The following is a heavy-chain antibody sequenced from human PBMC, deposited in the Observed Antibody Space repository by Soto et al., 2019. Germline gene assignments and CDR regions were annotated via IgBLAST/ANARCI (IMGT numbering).Heavy chain of an antibody. CDR3: ARGTDYTSPRYYYYMDV. Sequence: GESLKISCAASGFTFSDYYMSWIRQAPGKGLEWVSYISSSGSTIYYADSVKGRFTISRDNAKNSLYLQMNSLRAEDTAVYYCARGTDYTSPRYYYYMDVWGKGTTVTVSS. CDR2: ISSSGSTI. V-gene: IGHV3-11*01. CDR1: GFTFSDYY. J-gene: IGHJ6*03. D-gene: IGHD4-4*01.